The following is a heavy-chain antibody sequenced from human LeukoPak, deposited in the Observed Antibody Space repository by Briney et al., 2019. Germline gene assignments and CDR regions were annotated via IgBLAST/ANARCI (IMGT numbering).Heavy chain of an antibody. CDR1: GFTFSDYY. CDR2: ISGSGSDT. CDR3: ARVNPISSGFYAY. J-gene: IGHJ4*02. Sequence: GGSLRLSCAASGFTFSDYYMTWIRQAPGKGLEWPSYISGSGSDTNYVDSVQGRFTISGDNAKNSLYLQMNSLRAEDTAVYYCARVNPISSGFYAYWGQGTLVTVSS. D-gene: IGHD3-22*01. V-gene: IGHV3-11*06.